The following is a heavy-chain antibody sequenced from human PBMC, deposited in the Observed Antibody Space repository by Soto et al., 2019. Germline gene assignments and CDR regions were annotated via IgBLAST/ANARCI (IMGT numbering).Heavy chain of an antibody. J-gene: IGHJ5*02. D-gene: IGHD3-22*01. CDR1: GGSFSGYY. V-gene: IGHV4-34*01. Sequence: QVQLQQWGAGLLKPSETLSLTCAVYGGSFSGYYWSWIRQPPGKGLEWIGEINHSGSTNYNPSLKSRVTISVDTSKNQFSLKLSSVTAADTAVYYCARGLSRSGYPPVGNWFDPWGQGTLVTVSS. CDR2: INHSGST. CDR3: ARGLSRSGYPPVGNWFDP.